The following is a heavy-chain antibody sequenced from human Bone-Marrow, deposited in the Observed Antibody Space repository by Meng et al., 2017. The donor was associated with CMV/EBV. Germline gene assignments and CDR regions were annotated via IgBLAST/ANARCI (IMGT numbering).Heavy chain of an antibody. J-gene: IGHJ6*01. CDR3: ARRGSGSYSVYYYGMDV. V-gene: IGHV3-21*01. D-gene: IGHD3-10*01. CDR2: ISSSSYI. CDR1: GFTFSSYE. Sequence: GESLKISCAASGFTFSSYEMNWVRQAPGKGLEWVSSISSSSYIYYADSVKGRFTISRDNAKNSLYLQMNSLRAEDTAVYYCARRGSGSYSVYYYGMDVWGQGTTVTVSS.